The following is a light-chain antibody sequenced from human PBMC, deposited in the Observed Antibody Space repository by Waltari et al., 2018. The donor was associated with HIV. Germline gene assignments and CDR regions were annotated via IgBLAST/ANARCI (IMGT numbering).Light chain of an antibody. J-gene: IGLJ3*02. CDR2: DTS. CDR1: TVPGTNYHY. CDR3: VLSYDADWV. Sequence: QAVVTPDPSLTVSPGGTVTLTCDTSTVPGTNYHYRYWFQQKPAQAPRTLIYDTSNRQSWTPARFSASLLGGKAALTLSGAQREDEADYYCVLSYDADWVFGGGTKLTVL. V-gene: IGLV7-46*01.